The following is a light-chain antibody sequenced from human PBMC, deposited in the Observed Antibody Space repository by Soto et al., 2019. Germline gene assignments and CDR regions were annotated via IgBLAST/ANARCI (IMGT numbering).Light chain of an antibody. J-gene: IGKJ3*01. CDR1: QSVRSS. V-gene: IGKV3-11*01. Sequence: EIVLTQSPDTLSLSPGESATLSCRASQSVRSSLAWYQQKPGQAPRLLIYDASNRATGIPARFSGSGSGTDFTLTISSLETEDFAVYYCQQRSNWPPEVTFGPGTKVDIK. CDR2: DAS. CDR3: QQRSNWPPEVT.